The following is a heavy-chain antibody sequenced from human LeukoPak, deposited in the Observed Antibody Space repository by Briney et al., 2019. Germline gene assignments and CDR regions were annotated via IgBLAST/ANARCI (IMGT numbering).Heavy chain of an antibody. V-gene: IGHV4-59*01. CDR2: IYYSGST. D-gene: IGHD3-9*01. Sequence: KPSETLSLTCNVSGYSISSGYFWSWIRQPPGKGLEWIGYIYYSGSTNYNPSLKSRVTISVDTSKNQFSLKLSSVTAADTAVYYCARVTGRGYYFDYWGQGTLVTVSS. CDR1: GYSISSGYF. J-gene: IGHJ4*02. CDR3: ARVTGRGYYFDY.